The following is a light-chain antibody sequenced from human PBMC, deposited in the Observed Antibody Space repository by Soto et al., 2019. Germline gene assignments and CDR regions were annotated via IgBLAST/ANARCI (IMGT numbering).Light chain of an antibody. V-gene: IGLV1-44*01. Sequence: QSVLTQPPSASGTPGQRVTISCSGRSSNIGSNTVNWYQQLPGTAPKLLIYSNNQRASGVPDRFSGSKSGTSASLAISGLQSEDEADYYCAAWDDSLNGWVFGGGTQLTVL. CDR2: SNN. CDR3: AAWDDSLNGWV. CDR1: SSNIGSNT. J-gene: IGLJ3*02.